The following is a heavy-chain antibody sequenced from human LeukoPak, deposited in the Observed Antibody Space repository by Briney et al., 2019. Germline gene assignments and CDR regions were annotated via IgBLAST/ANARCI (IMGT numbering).Heavy chain of an antibody. J-gene: IGHJ3*02. Sequence: ASVKVSCKASGYTFTSYYMHWVRQAPGQGLEWVGIINPSGGSTSYAQEFQGRVTMTRDTSTSTVYMELSSLRSEDTAVYYCARYGGSSHDAFDIWGQGTMVTVSS. V-gene: IGHV1-46*01. D-gene: IGHD6-13*01. CDR2: INPSGGST. CDR3: ARYGGSSHDAFDI. CDR1: GYTFTSYY.